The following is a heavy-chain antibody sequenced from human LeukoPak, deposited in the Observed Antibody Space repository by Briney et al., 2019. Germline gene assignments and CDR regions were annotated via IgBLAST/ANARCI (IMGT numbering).Heavy chain of an antibody. Sequence: SETLSLTCAVYGGSFSGYYWSWIRQPPGKGLEWIGEINHSGSTNYNPSLKSRVTISVDTSKNQFSLKLSSVTAADTAVYYCARDPWFSGDYRPGYFDYWGQGTLVTVSS. J-gene: IGHJ4*02. CDR2: INHSGST. V-gene: IGHV4-34*01. D-gene: IGHD4-17*01. CDR1: GGSFSGYY. CDR3: ARDPWFSGDYRPGYFDY.